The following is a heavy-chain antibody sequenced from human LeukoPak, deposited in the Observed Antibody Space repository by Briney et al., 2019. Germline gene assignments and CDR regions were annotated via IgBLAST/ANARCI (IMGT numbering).Heavy chain of an antibody. CDR3: ARLAVAGWTRAFDI. V-gene: IGHV3-53*01. Sequence: GGSLRLSCAASGFAFSSYAMSWVRQAPGKGLEWVSVIYSGGSTYYADSVKGRFTISRDNSKNTLYLQMNSLRAEDTAVYYCARLAVAGWTRAFDIWGQGTMVTVSS. CDR2: IYSGGST. CDR1: GFAFSSYA. D-gene: IGHD6-19*01. J-gene: IGHJ3*02.